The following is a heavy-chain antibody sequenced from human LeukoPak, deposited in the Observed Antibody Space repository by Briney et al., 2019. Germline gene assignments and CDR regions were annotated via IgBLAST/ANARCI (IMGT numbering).Heavy chain of an antibody. J-gene: IGHJ4*02. V-gene: IGHV3-30*18. D-gene: IGHD3-10*01. CDR2: ISYDGSNK. CDR1: GFTFSSYG. Sequence: GALRLSCAASGFTFSSYGMQWVRQAPGKGLEWVAVISYDGSNKYYADSVKGRFTISRDNSKNTLYLQMNSLRAEDTAVYYCAKLSGSYSGYWGQGTLVTVSS. CDR3: AKLSGSYSGY.